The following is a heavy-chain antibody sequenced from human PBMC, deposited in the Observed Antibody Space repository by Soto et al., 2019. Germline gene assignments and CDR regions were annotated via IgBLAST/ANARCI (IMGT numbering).Heavy chain of an antibody. V-gene: IGHV4-59*12. CDR1: GASLSSYY. J-gene: IGHJ4*02. CDR2: FYNTGST. CDR3: ARVPDY. Sequence: SETLSLTCVVSGASLSSYYWSWIRQPPGRGLEWIGYFYNTGSTNYNSSLRSRVTISVDRSKNQFSLRLSSVTAADTAVYYCARVPDYWGQGTLVTVS.